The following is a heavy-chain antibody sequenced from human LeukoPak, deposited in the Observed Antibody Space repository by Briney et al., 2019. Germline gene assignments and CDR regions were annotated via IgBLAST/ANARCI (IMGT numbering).Heavy chain of an antibody. CDR2: MYYSGIT. Sequence: SETLSLTCTVSGGSISSSSCYWGWIRQPPGKGLEWIGSMYYSGITHYNPSLKSRVTISVDTSKNQFSLKLSSVTAADTAVYYCARHSSGQLILNWGQGTLVTVSS. V-gene: IGHV4-39*01. J-gene: IGHJ4*02. D-gene: IGHD1-1*01. CDR1: GGSISSSSCY. CDR3: ARHSSGQLILN.